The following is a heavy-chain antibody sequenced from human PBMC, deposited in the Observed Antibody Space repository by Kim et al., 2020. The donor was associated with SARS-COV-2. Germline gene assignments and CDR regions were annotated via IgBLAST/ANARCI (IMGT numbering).Heavy chain of an antibody. V-gene: IGHV4-34*01. J-gene: IGHJ4*02. CDR3: ARGLRGRYIDLDY. CDR1: GGSFSGYY. D-gene: IGHD1-26*01. CDR2: INHSGST. Sequence: SETLSLTCAVYGGSFSGYYWSWIRQPPGKGLEWIGEINHSGSTNYNPSLKSRVTISVDTSKNQFSLKLSSVTAADTAVYYCARGLRGRYIDLDYWGQGTLVTVSS.